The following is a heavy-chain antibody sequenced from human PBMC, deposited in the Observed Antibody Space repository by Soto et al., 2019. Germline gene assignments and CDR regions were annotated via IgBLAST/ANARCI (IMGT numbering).Heavy chain of an antibody. Sequence: SETLSLTCTVSGGSISSSSYYWGWIRQPPGKGLEWIGSIYYSGSTYYNPSLKSRVTISVDTSKNQFSLKLSSVTAADTAVYYCARHWPGQVWWAEAHGMDVWGQGTTVTVSS. CDR2: IYYSGST. V-gene: IGHV4-39*01. CDR3: ARHWPGQVWWAEAHGMDV. CDR1: GGSISSSSYY. D-gene: IGHD1-26*01. J-gene: IGHJ6*02.